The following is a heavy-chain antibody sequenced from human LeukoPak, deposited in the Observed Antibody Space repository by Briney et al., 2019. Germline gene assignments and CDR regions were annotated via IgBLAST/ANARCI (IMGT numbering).Heavy chain of an antibody. V-gene: IGHV3-30*04. CDR1: GFTLSSYA. Sequence: GGSLRLSCAASGFTLSSYAMHWVRQAPGKGLEWVAVISHDGSNKYYADSVKGRFTISRDNSKNTLYLQMNSLRAEDTAVYYCARDRYSYGRFFDYWGQGTLVTVSS. D-gene: IGHD5-18*01. CDR3: ARDRYSYGRFFDY. J-gene: IGHJ4*02. CDR2: ISHDGSNK.